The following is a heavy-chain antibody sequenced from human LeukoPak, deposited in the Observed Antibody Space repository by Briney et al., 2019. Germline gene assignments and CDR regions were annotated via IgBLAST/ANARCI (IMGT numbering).Heavy chain of an antibody. D-gene: IGHD6-19*01. V-gene: IGHV3-23*01. CDR3: AKDRVAGSRKFDY. CDR1: GFTFSIYA. Sequence: PGGSLRLSCAASGFTFSIYAMSWVRQAPGKGLEWVSSISDTSAYIYYSDSVKGRFTISRANSKNTLYLQMNSLRAEDTAVYYCAKDRVAGSRKFDYWGQGTLVTVSS. J-gene: IGHJ4*02. CDR2: ISDTSAYI.